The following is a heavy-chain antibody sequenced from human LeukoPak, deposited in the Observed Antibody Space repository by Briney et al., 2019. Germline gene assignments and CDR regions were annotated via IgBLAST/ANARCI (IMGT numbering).Heavy chain of an antibody. D-gene: IGHD2-15*01. CDR3: ARLRCSGGSCYDDY. Sequence: PSETLSLTCTVSGGSISGYHWNWIRQPPGKGLEWIGDIYYSGSTNYNPSLKSRVTISLDTSKNQFSLDLNSVTAADMAVYYCARLRCSGGSCYDDYWGQGTLVTVSS. V-gene: IGHV4-59*08. CDR2: IYYSGST. J-gene: IGHJ4*02. CDR1: GGSISGYH.